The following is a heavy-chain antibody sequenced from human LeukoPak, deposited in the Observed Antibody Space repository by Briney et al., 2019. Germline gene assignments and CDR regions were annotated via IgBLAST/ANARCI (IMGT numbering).Heavy chain of an antibody. D-gene: IGHD3-3*02. Sequence: SETLSLTCTVSGGSISRYYWSWIRQPPGKGLEWIGNIYYSGDASHNPSLQSRVTISVDRSKNQFSLKLSSATAADTAVYYCATSPIFGVVSYWGQGTLVTVSS. CDR3: ATSPIFGVVSY. CDR1: GGSISRYY. V-gene: IGHV4-59*01. CDR2: IYYSGDA. J-gene: IGHJ4*02.